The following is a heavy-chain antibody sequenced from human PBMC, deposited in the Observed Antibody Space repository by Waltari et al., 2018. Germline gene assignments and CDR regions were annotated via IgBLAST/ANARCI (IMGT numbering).Heavy chain of an antibody. Sequence: QVQLQESGPGLVKPSQTLSLTCIVSGGSISSGGYYWSWIRQPAGKGLEWIGRVFTSGLTNYNPSLKSRVTVSLDTSKNHFSLNLSSVTAADTAVYYCAREWDHYDNSGKGAFEIWGQGTTVVVSS. J-gene: IGHJ3*02. V-gene: IGHV4-61*02. CDR1: GGSISSGGYY. CDR3: AREWDHYDNSGKGAFEI. D-gene: IGHD3-22*01. CDR2: VFTSGLT.